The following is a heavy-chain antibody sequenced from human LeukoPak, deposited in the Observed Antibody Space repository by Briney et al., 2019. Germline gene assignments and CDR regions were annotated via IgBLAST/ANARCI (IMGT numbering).Heavy chain of an antibody. J-gene: IGHJ4*02. CDR1: SDSISNSAYH. Sequence: SETLSLTCTVSSDSISNSAYHWGWIRQPPGRGLEWIGTIYYNRGTYYNPSLKSRVTISIDTSKNQFSLKLSSVTAADTAVYYCARRTGFDSGHYFDYWGQGILVTVSS. V-gene: IGHV4-39*01. D-gene: IGHD6-19*01. CDR2: IYYNRGT. CDR3: ARRTGFDSGHYFDY.